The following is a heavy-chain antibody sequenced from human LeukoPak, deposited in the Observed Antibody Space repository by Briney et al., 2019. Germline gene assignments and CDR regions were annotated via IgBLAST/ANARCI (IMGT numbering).Heavy chain of an antibody. Sequence: SETLSLTCTVSGGSISSYYWSWIRQPAGKGLEWIGRIYTSGSTNYNPSLKSRVTMSVDTSKNQFSLKLSSVTAADTAVYYCARVALRSGCWPDGIDYWGQGTLVTVSS. CDR2: IYTSGST. J-gene: IGHJ4*02. D-gene: IGHD1-14*01. V-gene: IGHV4-4*07. CDR3: ARVALRSGCWPDGIDY. CDR1: GGSISSYY.